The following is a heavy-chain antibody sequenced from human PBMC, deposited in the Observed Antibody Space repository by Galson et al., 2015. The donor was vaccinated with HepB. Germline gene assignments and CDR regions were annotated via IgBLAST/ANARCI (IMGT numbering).Heavy chain of an antibody. CDR2: IIPIFGTA. CDR3: ARVRAVVVAATEGRGWFDP. V-gene: IGHV1-69*01. Sequence: GLEWMGGIIPIFGTANYAQKFQGRVTITADESTSTAYMELSSLRSEDTAVYYCARVRAVVVAATEGRGWFDPWGQGTLVTVSS. D-gene: IGHD2-15*01. J-gene: IGHJ5*02.